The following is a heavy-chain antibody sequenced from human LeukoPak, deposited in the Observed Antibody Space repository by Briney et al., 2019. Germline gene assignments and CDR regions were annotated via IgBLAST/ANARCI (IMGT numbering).Heavy chain of an antibody. V-gene: IGHV1-8*01. CDR2: MNPNSGNT. J-gene: IGHJ5*02. Sequence: GASVKVSCKASGYTFTSYDINWVRQATGQGLEWMGWMNPNSGNTGYAQKFQGRVTMTINTSISTAYMELSSLRSEDTAVYYCARGPLRKGTIVVVVAARPENWFDPWGQGTLVTVSS. CDR3: ARGPLRKGTIVVVVAARPENWFDP. D-gene: IGHD2-15*01. CDR1: GYTFTSYD.